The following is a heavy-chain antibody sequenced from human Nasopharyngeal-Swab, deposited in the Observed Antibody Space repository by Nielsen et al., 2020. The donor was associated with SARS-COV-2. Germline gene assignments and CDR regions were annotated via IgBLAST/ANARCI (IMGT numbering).Heavy chain of an antibody. CDR1: GYTFTRYY. CDR2: INPGGGSA. D-gene: IGHD2-15*01. V-gene: IGHV1-46*01. J-gene: IGHJ5*02. CDR3: ARGGDPREVVAATDCFDP. Sequence: ASVKVSCKASGYTFTRYYIHWVRQAPGQGLEWMGIINPGGGSARYSQNFQGRVPMTRDTSTSTVYMELSSLRSEDTAVYYCARGGDPREVVAATDCFDPWGQGTLVTVSS.